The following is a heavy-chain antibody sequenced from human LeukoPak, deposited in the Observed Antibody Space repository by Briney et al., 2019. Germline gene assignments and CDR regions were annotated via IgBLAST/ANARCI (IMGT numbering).Heavy chain of an antibody. D-gene: IGHD5-12*01. CDR3: ARDRAAVATEAIDY. V-gene: IGHV3-23*01. CDR1: GFTFSKYA. Sequence: GGSLRLSCAASGFTFSKYAMSWVRQAAGKGLECVSTVSSGGDNTYYADSVKGRFTISRDNSETSLYLQMHSLRAEDTAVYYCARDRAAVATEAIDYWGQGTLVTVSS. J-gene: IGHJ4*02. CDR2: VSSGGDNT.